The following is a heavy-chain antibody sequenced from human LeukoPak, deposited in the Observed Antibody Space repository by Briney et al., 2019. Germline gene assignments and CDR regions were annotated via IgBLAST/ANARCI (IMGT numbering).Heavy chain of an antibody. Sequence: PSETLSLTCTVSGGSISSYYWSWIRQPPGKGLEWIGYIYYSGSTNCNPSLKSRVTISVDTSKNQFSLKLSSVTAADTAVYYCARDRGDFWSGYSNWFDPWGQGTLVTVSS. CDR1: GGSISSYY. CDR3: ARDRGDFWSGYSNWFDP. CDR2: IYYSGST. V-gene: IGHV4-59*01. J-gene: IGHJ5*02. D-gene: IGHD3-3*01.